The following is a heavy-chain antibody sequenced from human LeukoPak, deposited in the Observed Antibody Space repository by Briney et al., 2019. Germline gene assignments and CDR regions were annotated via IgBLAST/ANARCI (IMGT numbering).Heavy chain of an antibody. CDR2: ITTDGSDT. CDR1: GFSLSNHW. J-gene: IGHJ4*02. V-gene: IGHV3-74*01. Sequence: PGGSLRLSCTASGFSLSNHWMHWVRQAPGRGLVWVSRITTDGSDTSYADSVRGRFTTSRDNAKNTMYLQMNSLTAEDTAVYFCARDGSLPEYWGQGTLVTVSS. CDR3: ARDGSLPEY.